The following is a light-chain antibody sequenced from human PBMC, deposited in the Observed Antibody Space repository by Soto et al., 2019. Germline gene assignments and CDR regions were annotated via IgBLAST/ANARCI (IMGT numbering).Light chain of an antibody. V-gene: IGLV1-44*01. CDR2: SNN. J-gene: IGLJ2*01. CDR3: AAWDDSLNAYVV. Sequence: QSVLTQPPSASGTPGQRVTISCSGSSSKIGSNTVNWYQQLPGTAPKLLIYSNNQRPSGVPDRFSGSKSGTSASLAISGLQSEDEADYYCAAWDDSLNAYVVFGGGTKVTVL. CDR1: SSKIGSNT.